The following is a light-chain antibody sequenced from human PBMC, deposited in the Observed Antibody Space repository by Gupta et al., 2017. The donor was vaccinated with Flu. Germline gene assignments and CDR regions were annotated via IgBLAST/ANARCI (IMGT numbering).Light chain of an antibody. V-gene: IGLV1-40*01. CDR1: SSNIGAGYD. CDR2: VNS. J-gene: IGLJ2*01. CDR3: QSYDSSLSAVV. Sequence: QSVLPQPPSVSGAPGQRVTISCTGSSSNIGAGYDVHWYQLLPGTAPKLLIYVNSNRPSGVPDRFSGSKSDTSASLAITGLQAEDEADYYCQSYDSSLSAVVFGGGTKLTVL.